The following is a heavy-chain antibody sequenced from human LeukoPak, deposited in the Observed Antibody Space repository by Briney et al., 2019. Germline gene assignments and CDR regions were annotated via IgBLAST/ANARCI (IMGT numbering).Heavy chain of an antibody. CDR3: ARDPGDYPVNWFDP. V-gene: IGHV4-39*07. Sequence: NASETLSLTCSVSGGSISSSSFYWGRIRQPPGKGLEWIGSIYYSGSTYYNPSLKSRVTISVDTSKNQFSLKLSSVTAADTAVYYCARDPGDYPVNWFDPWGQGTLVTVSS. D-gene: IGHD4-17*01. CDR2: IYYSGST. CDR1: GGSISSSSFY. J-gene: IGHJ5*02.